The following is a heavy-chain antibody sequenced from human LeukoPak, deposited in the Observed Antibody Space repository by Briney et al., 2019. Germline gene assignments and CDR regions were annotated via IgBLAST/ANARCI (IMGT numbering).Heavy chain of an antibody. D-gene: IGHD2-2*02. Sequence: GGSLRLSCAASGFTFSSYWMSWVRQAPGKGLEWVANIKQDGSEKYYVDSVKGRFTISRDNAKNSLYLQMNSLRAEDTAVYYCARDRLDCSSTSCYNPPTFDYWGQGTLVTVSS. CDR3: ARDRLDCSSTSCYNPPTFDY. CDR1: GFTFSSYW. V-gene: IGHV3-7*01. J-gene: IGHJ4*02. CDR2: IKQDGSEK.